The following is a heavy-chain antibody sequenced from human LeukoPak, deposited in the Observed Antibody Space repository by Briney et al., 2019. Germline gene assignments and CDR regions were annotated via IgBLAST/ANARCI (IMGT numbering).Heavy chain of an antibody. J-gene: IGHJ4*02. V-gene: IGHV1-69*01. CDR1: GGTFSSYA. CDR3: ARLNYDILTGYYDLDY. D-gene: IGHD3-9*01. Sequence: GSSVKVSCKASGGTFSSYAISWVRQAPGQGLEWMGGIIPIFGTANYAQKFQGRVTITADESTSTACMELSSLRSEDTAVYYCARLNYDILTGYYDLDYWGQGTLVTVSS. CDR2: IIPIFGTA.